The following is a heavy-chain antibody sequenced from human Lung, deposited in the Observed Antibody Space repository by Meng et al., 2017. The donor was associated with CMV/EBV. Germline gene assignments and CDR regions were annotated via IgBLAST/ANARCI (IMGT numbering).Heavy chain of an antibody. CDR1: SNL. CDR3: ARIEKRRILKYYGSDCSTTDY. V-gene: IGHV4-4*02. D-gene: IGHD2-21*02. CDR2: LYHSGST. Sequence: SNLSTWIRQVPGKGLAWVEELYHSGSTNYSPSLTSRVTISVDKFKIRFYMTLGSVTAADTAVYYCARIEKRRILKYYGSDCSTTDYWGQGTLVTVSS. J-gene: IGHJ4*02.